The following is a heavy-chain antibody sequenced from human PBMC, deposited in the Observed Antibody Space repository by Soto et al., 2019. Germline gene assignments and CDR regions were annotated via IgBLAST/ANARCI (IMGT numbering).Heavy chain of an antibody. CDR3: AATDYDFWSGYYAD. CDR1: GFTFSSYA. J-gene: IGHJ4*02. CDR2: ISGSGGST. V-gene: IGHV3-23*01. D-gene: IGHD3-3*01. Sequence: EVQLLESGGGLVQPGGSLRLSCAASGFTFSSYAMSWVRQAPGKGREWVSAISGSGGSTYYADSVKGRFTISRDNSKNTLYLQMNSLRAEDTAVYYCAATDYDFWSGYYADWGQGTLVTVSS.